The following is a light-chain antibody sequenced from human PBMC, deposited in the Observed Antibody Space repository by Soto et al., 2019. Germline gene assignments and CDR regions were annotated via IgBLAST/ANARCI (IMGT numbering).Light chain of an antibody. CDR1: QGISNY. V-gene: IGKV1-27*01. Sequence: DIQMTQSPSSLSASVGDRVTITCRASQGISNYLAWYQQKPGTVPKLLISAASTLQTGVPSRFSGGGSGTDFTLTISSLQPEDVATYYCQKYNSAPWTFGQGTNVDI. CDR2: AAS. CDR3: QKYNSAPWT. J-gene: IGKJ1*01.